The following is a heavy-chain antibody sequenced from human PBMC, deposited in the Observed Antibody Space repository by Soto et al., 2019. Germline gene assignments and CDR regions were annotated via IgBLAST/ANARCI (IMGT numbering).Heavy chain of an antibody. V-gene: IGHV4-31*03. CDR2: LYYSGST. J-gene: IGHJ6*02. Sequence: PSETLSVTCTVSGGSITSGGYYWSWIRQHPGKGLEWIGFLYYSGSTYYNPSLESRVTISVDTSKNQFSLKLSSVTAADTAVYYCAILPPYYGLDVWGQVPTVTVSS. CDR1: GGSITSGGYY. CDR3: AILPPYYGLDV.